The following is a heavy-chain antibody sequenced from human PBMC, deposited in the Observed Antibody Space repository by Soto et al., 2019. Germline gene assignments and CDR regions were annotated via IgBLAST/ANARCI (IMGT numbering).Heavy chain of an antibody. CDR3: ATSTRLGYYYGMDV. J-gene: IGHJ6*02. CDR1: GYTFTSYA. CDR2: INAGNGNT. D-gene: IGHD6-19*01. Sequence: ASVKVSCKASGYTFTSYAMHWARQAPGQRLEWMGWINAGNGNTKYSQKFQGRVTITRDTSASTAYMELSSLRSEDTAVYYCATSTRLGYYYGMDVWGQGTTVTVS. V-gene: IGHV1-3*01.